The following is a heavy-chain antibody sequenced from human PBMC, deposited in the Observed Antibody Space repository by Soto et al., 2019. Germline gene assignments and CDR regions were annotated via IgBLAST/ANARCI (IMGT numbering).Heavy chain of an antibody. CDR2: TYYRSKWYN. D-gene: IGHD6-13*01. CDR3: ASGYSSSWGVYYGMDV. CDR1: GDSVSSNSAA. J-gene: IGHJ6*02. Sequence: PSQTLSLTCAISGDSVSSNSAAWNWIRQSPSRGLEWLGRTYYRSKWYNDYAVSVKSRITINPDTSKNQFSLQLDSVTPEDTAVYYCASGYSSSWGVYYGMDVWGQGTTVTVSS. V-gene: IGHV6-1*01.